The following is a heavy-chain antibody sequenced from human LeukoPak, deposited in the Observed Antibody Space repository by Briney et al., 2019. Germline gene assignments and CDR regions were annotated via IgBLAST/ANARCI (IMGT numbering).Heavy chain of an antibody. D-gene: IGHD6-13*01. J-gene: IGHJ4*02. Sequence: SVKVSCKASGGTFSSYAISWVRQAPGQGLEWMEGIIPIFGTANYAQKFQGRVTITADESTSTAYMELSSLRSEDTAVYYCARDGARYSSSPTNFDYWGQGTLVTVSS. V-gene: IGHV1-69*01. CDR2: IIPIFGTA. CDR3: ARDGARYSSSPTNFDY. CDR1: GGTFSSYA.